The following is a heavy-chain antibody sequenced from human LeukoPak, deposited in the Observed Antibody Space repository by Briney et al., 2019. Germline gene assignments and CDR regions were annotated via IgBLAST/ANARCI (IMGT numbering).Heavy chain of an antibody. CDR1: GFTFSNHG. V-gene: IGHV3-33*06. CDR2: IWYDGSNK. Sequence: GGSLRLSCAASGFTFSNHGMHWVRQAPGKGPEWVALIWYDGSNKYYGDSVKGRFTISRDNSKNTVYLQMNSLRAEDTAVYYCAKDEMFSSAWYFDYWGQGTLVTVPS. CDR3: AKDEMFSSAWYFDY. D-gene: IGHD6-19*01. J-gene: IGHJ4*02.